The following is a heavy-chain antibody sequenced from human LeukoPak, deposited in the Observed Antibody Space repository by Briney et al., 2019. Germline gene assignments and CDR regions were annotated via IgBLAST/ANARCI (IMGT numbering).Heavy chain of an antibody. D-gene: IGHD3-10*01. Sequence: GGSLRLSCAASGFTFSSYGMHWVRQAPGKGLEWVAFIRYDGSNKYCADSVKGRFTISRDNSKNTLFLQMNSLRAEDTAVYYCAKDKSMVRELDYWGQGNLVTVSS. CDR3: AKDKSMVRELDY. CDR1: GFTFSSYG. J-gene: IGHJ4*02. CDR2: IRYDGSNK. V-gene: IGHV3-30*02.